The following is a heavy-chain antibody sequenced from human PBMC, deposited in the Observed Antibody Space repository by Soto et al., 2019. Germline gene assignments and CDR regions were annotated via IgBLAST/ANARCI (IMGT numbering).Heavy chain of an antibody. Sequence: RASVKVSCKASGGTFSSYAISWVRQAPGQGLEWMGGIIPIFGTANYAQKFQGRVTLTADTSTSTAYMEVGSLRSDDTAVYYCATGAAGVAAHVIWGQGTLVTVSS. CDR3: ATGAAGVAAHVI. D-gene: IGHD6-6*01. CDR1: GGTFSSYA. J-gene: IGHJ4*02. CDR2: IIPIFGTA. V-gene: IGHV1-69*06.